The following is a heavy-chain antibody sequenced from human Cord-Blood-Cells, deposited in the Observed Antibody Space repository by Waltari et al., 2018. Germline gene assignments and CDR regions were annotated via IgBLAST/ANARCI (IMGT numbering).Heavy chain of an antibody. Sequence: QVQLQESGPGLVKPSETLSLTCTVSGGSISSYYWSWIRQPAGKGLEWIGRIYTSGSTNYNPSLKSRVTMSVDTSKNQFSLKLSSVTAADTAVYYCAREGEGYCSSTSCYDYWGQGTLVTVSS. J-gene: IGHJ4*02. CDR3: AREGEGYCSSTSCYDY. CDR1: GGSISSYY. D-gene: IGHD2-2*01. V-gene: IGHV4-4*07. CDR2: IYTSGST.